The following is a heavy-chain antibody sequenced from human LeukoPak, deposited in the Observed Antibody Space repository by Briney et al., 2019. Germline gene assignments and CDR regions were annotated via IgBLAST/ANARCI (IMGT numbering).Heavy chain of an antibody. J-gene: IGHJ4*02. D-gene: IGHD1-14*01. CDR1: GFTFGDYA. CDR3: TRGDRGPEANIRT. Sequence: KSGGSLRLSCTASGFTFGDYAMSWFRQAPGKGLEWVGFIRSKAYGGTTEYAASVKGRFTISRDDSKSIAYLQMNSLKTEDTAVYYCTRGDRGPEANIRTWGQGTLVTVSS. CDR2: IRSKAYGGTT. V-gene: IGHV3-49*05.